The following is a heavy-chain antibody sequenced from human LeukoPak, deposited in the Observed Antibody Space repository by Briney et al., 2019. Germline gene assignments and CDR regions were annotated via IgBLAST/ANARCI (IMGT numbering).Heavy chain of an antibody. CDR1: GESFSGYY. V-gene: IGHV4-34*01. CDR3: ARITSSSWTNPQGPFDY. J-gene: IGHJ4*02. D-gene: IGHD6-13*01. CDR2: INHSGST. Sequence: SETLSLTCAVYGESFSGYYWSWIRQPPGKGLEWIGEINHSGSTNYNPSLKSRVTISVDTSKNQFSLKLSSVTAADTAVYYCARITSSSWTNPQGPFDYWGQGTLVTVSS.